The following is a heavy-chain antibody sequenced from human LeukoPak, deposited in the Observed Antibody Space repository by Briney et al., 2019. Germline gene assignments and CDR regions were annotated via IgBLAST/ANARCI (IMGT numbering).Heavy chain of an antibody. V-gene: IGHV3-74*01. Sequence: GGSLRLSCAASGFTFSSYWMHWVRQAPGKGLVWVSRKSDGSTNYADSVKGRFTISRDNAKNTVSLQMNSLRAEDTGVYYCARAPSEIGGYCPEYFRHWGQGTLVTVSS. CDR2: KSDGST. CDR1: GFTFSSYW. J-gene: IGHJ1*01. CDR3: ARAPSEIGGYCPEYFRH. D-gene: IGHD2-21*01.